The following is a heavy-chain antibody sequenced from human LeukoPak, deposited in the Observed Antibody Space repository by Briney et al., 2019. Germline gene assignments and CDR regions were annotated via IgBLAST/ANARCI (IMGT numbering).Heavy chain of an antibody. V-gene: IGHV3-23*01. Sequence: GGSLRLSCAASGFTFSSHWMSWVRQAPGKGLEWVSAISGSGGSTYYADSVKGRFTISRDNSKNTLYLQMNSLRAEDTAVYYCAKDGYDYVWGSYPDYWGQGTLVTVSS. CDR1: GFTFSSHW. J-gene: IGHJ4*02. D-gene: IGHD3-16*01. CDR3: AKDGYDYVWGSYPDY. CDR2: ISGSGGST.